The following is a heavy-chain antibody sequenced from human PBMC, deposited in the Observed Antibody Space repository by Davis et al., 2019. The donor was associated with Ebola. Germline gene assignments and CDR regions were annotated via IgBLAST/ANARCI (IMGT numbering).Heavy chain of an antibody. D-gene: IGHD6-25*01. V-gene: IGHV3-30-3*01. CDR1: GFTFSSYA. CDR3: AREYGAAMAHGLLDY. Sequence: PGGSLRLSCAASGFTFSSYAMHWVRQAPGKGLEWVAVISYDGSNKYYADSVKGRFTISRDNSKNTLYLQMNSLRAEDTAVYYCAREYGAAMAHGLLDYWGQGTLVTVSS. J-gene: IGHJ4*02. CDR2: ISYDGSNK.